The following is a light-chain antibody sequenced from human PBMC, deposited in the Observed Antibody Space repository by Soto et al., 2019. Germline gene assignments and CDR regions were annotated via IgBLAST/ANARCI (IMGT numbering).Light chain of an antibody. CDR2: GAS. V-gene: IGKV3-20*01. Sequence: EIVLTQSPGTLSLSPGERATLSCRASQTVSSSYLAWYQQKPCQAPRLLIYGASNRVTGIPDRFGGSGSGADFTLTISRLEPEDFAVYYCQQYGSSPRTFGQGTKVE. CDR3: QQYGSSPRT. J-gene: IGKJ1*01. CDR1: QTVSSSY.